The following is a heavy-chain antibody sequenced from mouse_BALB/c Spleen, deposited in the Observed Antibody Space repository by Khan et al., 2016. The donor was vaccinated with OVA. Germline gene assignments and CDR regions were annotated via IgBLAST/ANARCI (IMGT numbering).Heavy chain of an antibody. CDR2: IFPGSDIP. D-gene: IGHD2-14*01. V-gene: IGHV1-77*01. CDR3: ARGGYSAFAY. Sequence: QVQLKQSGPELVKPGASLKVSCKASGYTFTAYIIGWVKQSTRQGLEWIGDIFPGSDIPYYNEKFKDKATLTVEKSANTAYMQLSSLTSEDSAVYFCARGGYSAFAYWGQGTLVTVSA. J-gene: IGHJ3*01. CDR1: GYTFTAYI.